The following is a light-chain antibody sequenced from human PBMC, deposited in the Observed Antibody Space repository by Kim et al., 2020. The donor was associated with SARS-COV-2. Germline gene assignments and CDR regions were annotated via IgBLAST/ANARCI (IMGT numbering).Light chain of an antibody. V-gene: IGKV3-20*01. Sequence: DIVLTQSPGTLSLSPGERATLSCRASQSVSTSYFAWYQHRPGQTPRLLIYGASGRATGTPDRFSGSGSGTDFTLSISRLEPEDFAVYYCQQYGDSPPTFGGGTKVDIK. CDR3: QQYGDSPPT. CDR1: QSVSTSY. CDR2: GAS. J-gene: IGKJ4*01.